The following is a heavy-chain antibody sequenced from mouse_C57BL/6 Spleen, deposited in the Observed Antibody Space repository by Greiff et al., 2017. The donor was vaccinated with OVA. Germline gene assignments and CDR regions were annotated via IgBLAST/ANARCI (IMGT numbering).Heavy chain of an antibody. CDR1: GYTFTSYW. J-gene: IGHJ1*03. CDR3: ARDYYGSSYGWYFDV. V-gene: IGHV1-55*01. Sequence: QVQLQQPGAELVKPGASVKMSCKASGYTFTSYWITWVKQRPGQGLEWIGDIYPGSGSTNYNEKFKSKATLTVDTSSSTADMQLSSLTSEDSAVYYCARDYYGSSYGWYFDVWGTGTTVTVSS. CDR2: IYPGSGST. D-gene: IGHD1-1*01.